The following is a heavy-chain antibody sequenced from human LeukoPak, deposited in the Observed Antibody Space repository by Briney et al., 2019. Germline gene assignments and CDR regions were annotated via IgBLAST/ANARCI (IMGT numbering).Heavy chain of an antibody. CDR3: AKYGPQDSGSSHFDY. Sequence: PGGSLRLSCAASGFTFSSFAMSWVRQAPGKGLEWVSAISDSGGTTYYADSVKGRFTISRDNSKNTLYLQMSSLRAEDTAVYYCAKYGPQDSGSSHFDYWGQGALVTVSS. J-gene: IGHJ4*02. V-gene: IGHV3-23*01. D-gene: IGHD1-26*01. CDR2: ISDSGGTT. CDR1: GFTFSSFA.